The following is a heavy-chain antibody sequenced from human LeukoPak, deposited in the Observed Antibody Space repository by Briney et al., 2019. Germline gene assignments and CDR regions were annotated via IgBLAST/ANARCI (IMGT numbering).Heavy chain of an antibody. CDR1: GYTFTGYY. V-gene: IGHV1-8*02. CDR3: ARGRRNRGFDY. J-gene: IGHJ4*02. CDR2: MNPNSGNT. D-gene: IGHD7-27*01. Sequence: ASVKVSCKASGYTFTGYYMHWVRQAPGQGLEWMGWMNPNSGNTGYAQKFQGRVTMTRNTSISTAYMELSSLRSEDTAVYYCARGRRNRGFDYWGQGTLVTVSS.